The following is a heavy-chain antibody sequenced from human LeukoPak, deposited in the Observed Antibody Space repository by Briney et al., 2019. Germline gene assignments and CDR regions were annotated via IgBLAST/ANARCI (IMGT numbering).Heavy chain of an antibody. CDR1: GGSFSGYY. CDR3: ASSGWYVPFDY. D-gene: IGHD6-19*01. J-gene: IGHJ4*02. Sequence: SETLSLTCAVYGGSFSGYYWSWIRQPPGKGLEWIGEINHSGSTNYNPSLKSRVTISVDTSKNQFSLKLSSVTAADTAVYYCASSGWYVPFDYWGQGTLVTVSS. CDR2: INHSGST. V-gene: IGHV4-34*01.